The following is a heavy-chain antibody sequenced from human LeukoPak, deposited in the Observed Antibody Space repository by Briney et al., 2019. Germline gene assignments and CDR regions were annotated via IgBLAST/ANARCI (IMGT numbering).Heavy chain of an antibody. CDR2: VSGSGGST. V-gene: IGHV3-23*01. D-gene: IGHD2-15*01. J-gene: IGHJ3*02. CDR1: GFTFSHYA. Sequence: GGSLRLSCAASGFTFSHYAMSWVRQAPGKGLNWVSGVSGSGGSTYYADSVKGRFTISRDNSKNTVYLQMNNLRAEDTAVYYCAKDGGGSTNWSAFDIWGQGTMVTASS. CDR3: AKDGGGSTNWSAFDI.